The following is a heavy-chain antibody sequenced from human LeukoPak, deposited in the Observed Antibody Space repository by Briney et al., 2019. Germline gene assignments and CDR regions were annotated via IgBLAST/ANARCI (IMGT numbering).Heavy chain of an antibody. J-gene: IGHJ4*02. CDR3: ARDHYYGSGSPS. CDR1: GFTFRNYA. Sequence: GGSLRLSCAASGFTFRNYAMSWVRQAPGQGLQWVSSISASGSSTFYADSVKGRFTIYRDNSKNTVSLQMNSLRAEDTAVYYCARDHYYGSGSPSWGQGTLVTVSS. V-gene: IGHV3-23*01. CDR2: ISASGSST. D-gene: IGHD3-10*01.